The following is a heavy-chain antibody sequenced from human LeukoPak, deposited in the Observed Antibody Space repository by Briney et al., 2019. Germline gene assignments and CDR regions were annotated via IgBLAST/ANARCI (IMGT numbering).Heavy chain of an antibody. J-gene: IGHJ4*02. CDR1: GFTFSDYY. V-gene: IGHV3-11*01. Sequence: GGSLRLSCAASGFTFSDYYMSWIRQAPGKGLEWVSYISSSGSTIYYADSVKGRFTISRDNAKNSLYLQMNSLRAEDTALYYCAKGTWFGELGYFDYWGQGTLVTVSS. CDR2: ISSSGSTI. CDR3: AKGTWFGELGYFDY. D-gene: IGHD3-10*01.